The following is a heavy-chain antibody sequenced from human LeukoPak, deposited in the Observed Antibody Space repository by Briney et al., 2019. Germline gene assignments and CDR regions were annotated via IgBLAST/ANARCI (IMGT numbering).Heavy chain of an antibody. V-gene: IGHV3-15*01. J-gene: IGHJ4*02. Sequence: GGSLRLSCAASGFTFSSYDMTWVRQAPGKGLEWVGRIKSKTDGGTTDYAAPVKGRFTISRDDSKNTLYLQMNSLKTEDTAVYYCTTDCSGGSCDYWGQGTLVTVSP. CDR3: TTDCSGGSCDY. D-gene: IGHD2-15*01. CDR2: IKSKTDGGTT. CDR1: GFTFSSYD.